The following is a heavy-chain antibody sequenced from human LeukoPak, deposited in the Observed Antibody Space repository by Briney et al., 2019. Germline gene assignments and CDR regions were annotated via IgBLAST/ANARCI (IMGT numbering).Heavy chain of an antibody. J-gene: IGHJ4*02. CDR2: IWYDGSNE. CDR1: GFTFRSHG. CDR3: ARENDQGFDY. Sequence: GGSLRLSCAAPGFTFRSHGMHWVRQAPGKGLEWVAGIWYDGSNEDYADSVKGRFTISRDNSKNTLYLQMNSLRVEDTAVYYCARENDQGFDYWGQGTLVTVSS. D-gene: IGHD3-16*01. V-gene: IGHV3-33*01.